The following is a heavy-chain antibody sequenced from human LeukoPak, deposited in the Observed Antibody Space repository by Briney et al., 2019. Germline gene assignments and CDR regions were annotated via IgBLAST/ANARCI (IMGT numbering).Heavy chain of an antibody. D-gene: IGHD6-13*01. Sequence: PGGSLSLSCAASGFTFSSYGMHWVRQAPGKGLEWVAFIRYDGGNKYYADSVKGRFTISRDNSKNTLYLQMNSLRAEDTAVYYCAKDSRYSSSWATSWSTIYYYGMDVWGQGTTVTVSS. V-gene: IGHV3-30*02. CDR2: IRYDGGNK. J-gene: IGHJ6*02. CDR3: AKDSRYSSSWATSWSTIYYYGMDV. CDR1: GFTFSSYG.